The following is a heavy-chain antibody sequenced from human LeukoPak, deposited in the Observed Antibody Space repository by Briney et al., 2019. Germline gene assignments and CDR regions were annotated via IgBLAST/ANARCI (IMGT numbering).Heavy chain of an antibody. CDR2: IIPIFGTA. V-gene: IGHV1-69*06. D-gene: IGHD2-2*01. Sequence: SVKVSCKASGGTFSSYAISWVRQAPGQGLEWMGGIIPIFGTANYAQKFQGRVTITADKSTSTAYMELSSLRSEATAVYYCARGDNVVPFSRYYYYYGMDVWGKGTTVTVSS. J-gene: IGHJ6*04. CDR1: GGTFSSYA. CDR3: ARGDNVVPFSRYYYYYGMDV.